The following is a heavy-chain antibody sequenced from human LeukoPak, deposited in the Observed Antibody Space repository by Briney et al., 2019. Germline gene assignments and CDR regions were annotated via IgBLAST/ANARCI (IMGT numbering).Heavy chain of an antibody. V-gene: IGHV3-48*03. CDR1: GFTFSSYE. CDR2: ISTTGTTI. CDR3: ARKFGSSNWFDP. Sequence: GGSLRLSCAASGFTFSSYEMNWVRQAPGQGLEWVSYISTTGTTIHYADSVKGRFTISRDNAKKSLYLQMNSLRAEDTAVYYCARKFGSSNWFDPWGQGTLVTVSS. J-gene: IGHJ5*02. D-gene: IGHD1-26*01.